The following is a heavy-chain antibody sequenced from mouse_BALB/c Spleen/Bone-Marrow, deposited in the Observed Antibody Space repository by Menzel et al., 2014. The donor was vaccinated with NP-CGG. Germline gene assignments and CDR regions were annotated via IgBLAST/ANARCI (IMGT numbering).Heavy chain of an antibody. CDR3: GGVWDWFAY. Sequence: VQLKESGGGLVKPGGSLKLSCTASGFAFSNCDMSWVRQTPEKRLEWVATITSGGGNTYYPDSVKGRFTISRENARNTLYLQMSSLRSEDTVLYYCGGVWDWFAYWGQGNLVTVSA. J-gene: IGHJ3*01. CDR1: GFAFSNCD. V-gene: IGHV5-9*02. CDR2: ITSGGGNT. D-gene: IGHD4-1*01.